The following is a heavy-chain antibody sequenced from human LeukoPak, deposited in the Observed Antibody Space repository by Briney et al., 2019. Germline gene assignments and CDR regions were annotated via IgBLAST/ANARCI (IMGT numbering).Heavy chain of an antibody. V-gene: IGHV4-61*01. CDR1: GGSVSSGSYY. D-gene: IGHD3-10*01. CDR3: ARAGSYYYGSGSWVDY. CDR2: IYYSGSP. Sequence: SETLSLTCTVSGGSVSSGSYYWSWLRQPPGTGLEWIGYIYYSGSPNYNPSLKSRVTISVDTSKNQFSLKLSSVTAADTAVYYCARAGSYYYGSGSWVDYWGQGTLVTVSS. J-gene: IGHJ4*02.